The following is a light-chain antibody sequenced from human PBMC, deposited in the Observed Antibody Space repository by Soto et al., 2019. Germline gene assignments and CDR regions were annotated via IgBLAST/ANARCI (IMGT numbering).Light chain of an antibody. V-gene: IGKV1-39*01. J-gene: IGKJ5*01. CDR1: QSISSY. CDR3: QQCSTYPYT. CDR2: AAS. Sequence: DIQMTQSPSSPSASVGDRVTIACRASQSISSYLNWYQQKPGKAPKLLIYAASSLQSGVPSRFSGTGSGTQFTLTISSLQPDDFATYYCQQCSTYPYTFGQGTRLEIK.